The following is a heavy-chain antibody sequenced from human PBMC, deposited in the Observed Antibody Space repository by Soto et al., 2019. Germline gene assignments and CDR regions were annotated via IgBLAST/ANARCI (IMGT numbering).Heavy chain of an antibody. V-gene: IGHV1-18*04. D-gene: IGHD3-10*01. CDR2: ISAYNGNT. CDR1: GYTFTSYG. CDR3: ASLLDYYGSGSPINRYGMDV. Sequence: QVQLVQSGAEVKKPGASVKVSCKASGYTFTSYGISWVRQPPGQGLEWMGWISAYNGNTNYAQKLQGRVTMTTDTSTSTAYMGLRSLRSDDTAVYYCASLLDYYGSGSPINRYGMDVWGQGTTVTVSS. J-gene: IGHJ6*02.